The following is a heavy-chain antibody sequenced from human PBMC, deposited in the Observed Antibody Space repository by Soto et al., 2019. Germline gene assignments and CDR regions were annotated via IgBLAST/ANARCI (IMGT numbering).Heavy chain of an antibody. J-gene: IGHJ4*02. V-gene: IGHV3-23*01. CDR2: ISGSGGST. Sequence: EVQLLESGGGLVQPGGSLRLSCAASGFTFSSYAMSWVRQAPGKGLEWVSAISGSGGSTYYADSVKGRFTISRDNSKNTLYLQMTSLRAEDTAVYYCAKVHRALVAATLDYWGQGTLVTVSS. CDR1: GFTFSSYA. D-gene: IGHD2-15*01. CDR3: AKVHRALVAATLDY.